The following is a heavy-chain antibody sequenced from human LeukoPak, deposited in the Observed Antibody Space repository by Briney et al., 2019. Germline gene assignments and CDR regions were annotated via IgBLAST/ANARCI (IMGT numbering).Heavy chain of an antibody. Sequence: GGSLRLSCAASGFTFSSYAMNWVRQAPGKGLEWVSTISGSSGSTYYADSVKGRFTISRDNSKNTLYLQMNSLRAEDTAVYYCAKAGGRGTMIVVVIPVYYFDYWGQGTLVTVSS. V-gene: IGHV3-23*01. CDR1: GFTFSSYA. J-gene: IGHJ4*02. D-gene: IGHD3-22*01. CDR2: ISGSSGST. CDR3: AKAGGRGTMIVVVIPVYYFDY.